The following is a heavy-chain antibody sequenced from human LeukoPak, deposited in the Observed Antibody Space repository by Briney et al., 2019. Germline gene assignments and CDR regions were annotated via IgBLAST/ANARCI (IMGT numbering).Heavy chain of an antibody. CDR3: ARAYQLLWYYFDY. CDR1: GFTFSDYY. D-gene: IGHD2-2*01. Sequence: GGSLRLSCAASGFTFSDYYMSWIRQAPGKGLEWISYISSSGSAIYYADSVKGRFTISRDNAKNSLYLQMNSLRAEDTAVYYCARAYQLLWYYFDYWGQGTLVTVSS. J-gene: IGHJ4*02. CDR2: ISSSGSAI. V-gene: IGHV3-11*01.